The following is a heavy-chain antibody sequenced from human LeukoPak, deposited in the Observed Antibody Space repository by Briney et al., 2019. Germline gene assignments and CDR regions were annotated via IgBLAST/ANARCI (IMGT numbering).Heavy chain of an antibody. CDR2: VKQDGSEK. V-gene: IGHV3-7*01. J-gene: IGHJ4*02. CDR3: ARDSIAAAGIIY. CDR1: GFTFSSYW. Sequence: PGGSLRLSCAASGFTFSSYWMSWVRQAPGKGLEWVANVKQDGSEKYYADSVKGRFTISRDNSKNTLYLQMNSLRAEDTAVYYCARDSIAAAGIIYWGQGTLVTVSS. D-gene: IGHD6-13*01.